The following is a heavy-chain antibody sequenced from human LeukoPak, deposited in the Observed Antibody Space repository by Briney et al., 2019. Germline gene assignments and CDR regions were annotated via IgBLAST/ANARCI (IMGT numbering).Heavy chain of an antibody. CDR1: GGSISSGGYY. CDR2: IYYSGST. V-gene: IGHV4-31*03. D-gene: IGHD6-13*01. CDR3: ARKMRSIAAAGTGYYFDY. Sequence: SETLSLTCTVSGGSISSGGYYWSWIRQHPGKGLEWIGYIYYSGSTCYNPSLKSRVTISVDTSKNQFSLKLSSVTAADTAVYYCARKMRSIAAAGTGYYFDYWGQGTLVTVSS. J-gene: IGHJ4*02.